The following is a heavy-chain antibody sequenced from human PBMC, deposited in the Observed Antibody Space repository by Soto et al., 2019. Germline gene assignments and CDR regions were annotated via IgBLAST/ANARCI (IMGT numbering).Heavy chain of an antibody. V-gene: IGHV3-33*01. D-gene: IGHD6-13*01. J-gene: IGHJ6*02. Sequence: ESGGGVVQPGRSLRLSCAASGFKFNNYGMHWVRQAPGKGLEWVAVIWNDGNGYYYANSVKGRFTISRDNSKNTLYLQMSSLRAEDTAVYYCARRQISPPTRGAASARCGMDVWGQGTTVTVSS. CDR1: GFKFNNYG. CDR3: ARRQISPPTRGAASARCGMDV. CDR2: IWNDGNGY.